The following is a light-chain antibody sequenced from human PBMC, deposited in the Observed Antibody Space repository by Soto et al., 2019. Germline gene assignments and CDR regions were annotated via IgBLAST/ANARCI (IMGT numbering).Light chain of an antibody. CDR3: AAWDDSLNGLV. Sequence: QSVLTQPPSVSGTPGQRVSISCSGSRSNIGRNFVYWYQQLPGTAPKLLIYSNNQRPSGVPDRFSGSKSGTSASLAISGLQSEDEADYYCAAWDDSLNGLVFGGGTKVTVL. V-gene: IGLV1-44*01. CDR1: RSNIGRNF. CDR2: SNN. J-gene: IGLJ2*01.